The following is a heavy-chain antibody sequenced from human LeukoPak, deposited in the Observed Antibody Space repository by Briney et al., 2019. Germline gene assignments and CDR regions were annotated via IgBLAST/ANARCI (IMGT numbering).Heavy chain of an antibody. J-gene: IGHJ3*02. V-gene: IGHV3-33*01. Sequence: GRSLRLSCAASGFTFSSYGMHWVRQAPGKGLEWVAVIWYDGSNKYYADSVKGRFTISRDNSKNTLYLQMNSLRAEDTAVYYCARDGVRRFGELNGFDIWGQGTMVTVSS. CDR1: GFTFSSYG. CDR2: IWYDGSNK. D-gene: IGHD3-10*01. CDR3: ARDGVRRFGELNGFDI.